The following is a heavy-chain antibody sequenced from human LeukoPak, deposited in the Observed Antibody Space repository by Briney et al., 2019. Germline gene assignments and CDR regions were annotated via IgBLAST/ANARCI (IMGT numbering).Heavy chain of an antibody. Sequence: GGSLRLSCAASGFTFSSYEMNWVRQAPGKGLEWVSYISSSGSTIYYADSVKGRFTISRDNAKNSLYLQMNSLRAEDTAVYYCARDAYYDFWSGYGRQLDYWGQGTLVTVSS. V-gene: IGHV3-48*03. J-gene: IGHJ4*02. CDR3: ARDAYYDFWSGYGRQLDY. CDR1: GFTFSSYE. D-gene: IGHD3-3*01. CDR2: ISSSGSTI.